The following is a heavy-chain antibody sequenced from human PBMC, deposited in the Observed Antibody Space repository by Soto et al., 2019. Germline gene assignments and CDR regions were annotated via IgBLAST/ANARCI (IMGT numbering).Heavy chain of an antibody. Sequence: SETLTLTCTVSGGSISSYYWSWIRQPAGKGLEWIGRIYTSGSTNYNPSLKSRVTMSIDTSKNQFSLKLSSVTAADTAVYYCAREIIHCSGWYPTRDYGMDVWGQGTTVTVSS. V-gene: IGHV4-4*07. J-gene: IGHJ6*02. CDR3: AREIIHCSGWYPTRDYGMDV. D-gene: IGHD6-19*01. CDR1: GGSISSYY. CDR2: IYTSGST.